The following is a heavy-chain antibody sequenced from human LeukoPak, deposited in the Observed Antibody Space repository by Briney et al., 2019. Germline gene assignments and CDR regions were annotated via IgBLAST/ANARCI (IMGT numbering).Heavy chain of an antibody. CDR1: GGSFSGYY. Sequence: SETMSHTCAVYGGSFSGYYWSWIRQTPGKGLEWIGEINHSGSTNYNPSLKSRVTISVDTSKNQFSLKLSSVTAADTAVYYCAGRESDGSGSRTFDYWGQGTLVTVSS. V-gene: IGHV4-34*01. CDR3: AGRESDGSGSRTFDY. J-gene: IGHJ4*02. D-gene: IGHD3-10*01. CDR2: INHSGST.